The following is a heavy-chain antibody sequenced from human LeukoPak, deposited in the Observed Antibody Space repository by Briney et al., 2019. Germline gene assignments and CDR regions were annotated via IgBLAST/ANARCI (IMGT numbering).Heavy chain of an antibody. CDR3: ARRDPTTVTAFDY. D-gene: IGHD4-17*01. CDR1: GFDFTRDW. J-gene: IGHJ4*02. CDR2: IFPDDSDT. V-gene: IGHV5-51*01. Sequence: GESPKISCRFSGFDFTRDWIGWVRLMPGKGLEWMGIIFPDDSDTRYSPSFQGQVTLSADKSISTAYLQWSSLKASDTAIYYCARRDPTTVTAFDYWGQGTLVTVSS.